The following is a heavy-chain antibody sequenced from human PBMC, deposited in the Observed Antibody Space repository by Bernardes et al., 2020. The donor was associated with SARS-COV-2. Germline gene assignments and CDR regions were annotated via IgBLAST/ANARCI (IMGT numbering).Heavy chain of an antibody. D-gene: IGHD7-27*01. Sequence: GGSLRLSCAASGFTVQTNYMSWVRQAPGKGLEWVSLIYAGIDRTFYADSVKGRFTISRDNSRNTMSLQMNSLTADDTAVYFCARSLLCRSNCYNYYYGMDVWGQGTTVTVSS. CDR3: ARSLLCRSNCYNYYYGMDV. V-gene: IGHV3-53*05. CDR1: GFTVQTNY. J-gene: IGHJ6*02. CDR2: IYAGIDRT.